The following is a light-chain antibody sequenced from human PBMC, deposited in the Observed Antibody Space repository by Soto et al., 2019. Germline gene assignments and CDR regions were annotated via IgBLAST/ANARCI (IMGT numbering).Light chain of an antibody. CDR2: GNN. Sequence: QSVLTQPPSVSGAPGQRVTISCIGSSSNIGAGYDAQWYQQLPGTAPKPLIYGNNNRPSGVPDRFSGSKSGTSASLAITGLQAEDEADYYCCSYAGSSTWVFGGGTKLTVL. J-gene: IGLJ3*02. V-gene: IGLV1-40*01. CDR3: CSYAGSSTWV. CDR1: SSNIGAGYD.